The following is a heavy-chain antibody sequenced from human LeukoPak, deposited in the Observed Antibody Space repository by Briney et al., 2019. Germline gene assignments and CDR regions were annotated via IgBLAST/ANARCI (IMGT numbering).Heavy chain of an antibody. J-gene: IGHJ5*02. D-gene: IGHD4-17*01. V-gene: IGHV3-30*03. CDR1: GVSFRSYG. CDR3: ARDRAVTQDWVEFDP. Sequence: PGGSLRLSCAVSGVSFRSYGMHWVRQAPGKGLEWVALISPDGNDQKYGDSVRGRFTISRDNSKNTMYLQMNRLRVEDTAVYFCARDRAVTQDWVEFDPWGQGTLVTVSS. CDR2: ISPDGNDQ.